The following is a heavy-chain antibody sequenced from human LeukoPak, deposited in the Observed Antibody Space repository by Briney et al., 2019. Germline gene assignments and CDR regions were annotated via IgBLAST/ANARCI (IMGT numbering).Heavy chain of an antibody. CDR2: ISYDGSD. CDR1: GFTFSTYG. J-gene: IGHJ6*02. D-gene: IGHD2-15*01. Sequence: GGSLRLSCEASGFTFSTYGMHWVRQAPGKGLEWVAVISYDGSDYYADSVKGRFTISRDNSRDTLYLEMNSLRAEDTAVYYCARGLCSGPYCYYYFYGMDVWGQGTTVIVSS. V-gene: IGHV3-30*19. CDR3: ARGLCSGPYCYYYFYGMDV.